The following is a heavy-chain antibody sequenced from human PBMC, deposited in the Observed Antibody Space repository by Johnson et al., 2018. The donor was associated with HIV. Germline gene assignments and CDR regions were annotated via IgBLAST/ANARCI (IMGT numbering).Heavy chain of an antibody. D-gene: IGHD5-12*01. CDR2: ISYDGSNK. CDR1: GFTFSRYA. J-gene: IGHJ3*01. Sequence: QVQLVESGGGVVQPGRSLRLSCAASGFTFSRYAMHWVRQAPGKGLEWVAVISYDGSNKYYADSVKGRFTISRDNSKNTLYLQMNSLRAEDTAVYYCARAYRRSFDFWGQGTVVTVSS. V-gene: IGHV3-30-3*01. CDR3: ARAYRRSFDF.